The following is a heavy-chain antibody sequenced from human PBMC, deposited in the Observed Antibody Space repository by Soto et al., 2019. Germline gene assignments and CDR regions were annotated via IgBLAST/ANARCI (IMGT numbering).Heavy chain of an antibody. Sequence: QITLKESGPTLVKPTQTLTLTCSFSGFSLTTNAVGVGWIRQPPGKALEWLALIYWDDDKRYSPALKSRLTNTLHIXNNQMLLTMTNMDPLDTATYHCAHFGDHHSGSWDYSGQRTLITVSS. V-gene: IGHV2-5*02. CDR3: AHFGDHHSGSWDY. CDR1: GFSLTTNAVG. CDR2: IYWDDDK. D-gene: IGHD3-10*01. J-gene: IGHJ4*02.